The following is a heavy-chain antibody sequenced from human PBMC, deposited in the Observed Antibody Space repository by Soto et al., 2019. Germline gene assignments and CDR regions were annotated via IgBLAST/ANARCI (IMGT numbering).Heavy chain of an antibody. Sequence: LSLTCVVSGGPVSGDDLYWSWIRHLPGKGLEWIANVYHTGTTYYNPSLKSRVSMSVDTSQNQFSLILASVTAADTAVYYCARALVTDYNSRDYHYYFAVDVWGQGTSVTVSS. CDR1: GGPVSGDDLY. CDR2: VYHTGTT. V-gene: IGHV4-31*02. J-gene: IGHJ6*02. CDR3: ARALVTDYNSRDYHYYFAVDV. D-gene: IGHD3-22*01.